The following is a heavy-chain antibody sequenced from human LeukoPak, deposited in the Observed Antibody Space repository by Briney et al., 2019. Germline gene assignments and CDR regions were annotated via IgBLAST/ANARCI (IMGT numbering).Heavy chain of an antibody. D-gene: IGHD2-15*01. CDR1: GFTFSDHY. V-gene: IGHV3-72*01. CDR2: TRNKANSYTT. CDR3: ARESCSGGSCSRTQFRGVYYYYMDV. Sequence: GGSLRLSCAASGFTFSDHYMDWVRQAPGKGLEWVGRTRNKANSYTTEYAASVKGRFTISRDDSKNSLYLQMNSLKTEDTAVYYCARESCSGGSCSRTQFRGVYYYYMDVWGKGTTVTVSS. J-gene: IGHJ6*03.